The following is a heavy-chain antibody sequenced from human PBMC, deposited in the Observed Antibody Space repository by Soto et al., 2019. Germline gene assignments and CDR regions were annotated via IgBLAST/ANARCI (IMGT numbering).Heavy chain of an antibody. CDR2: IYYSGST. CDR3: ARDPSAYGGNSGGLDY. Sequence: QVQLQESGPGLVKPSQTLSLTCTVSGGSISGGGYYWSWIRQHPGKGLEWIGYIYYSGSTYYNPSLKSRVTISVDTSKNQFFLKLSSVTAADTAVYYCARDPSAYGGNSGGLDYWGQGTLVTVSS. V-gene: IGHV4-31*03. J-gene: IGHJ4*02. CDR1: GGSISGGGYY. D-gene: IGHD2-21*02.